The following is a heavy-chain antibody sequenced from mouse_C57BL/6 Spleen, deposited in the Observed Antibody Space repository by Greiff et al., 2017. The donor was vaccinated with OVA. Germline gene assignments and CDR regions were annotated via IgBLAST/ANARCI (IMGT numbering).Heavy chain of an antibody. V-gene: IGHV14-4*01. J-gene: IGHJ2*01. D-gene: IGHD1-1*01. CDR1: GFNIKDDY. CDR2: IDPENGDT. CDR3: TNYGSSSDY. Sequence: VQLQQSGAELVRPGASVKLSCTASGFNIKDDYMHWVKQRPEQGLEWIGWIDPENGDTEYASKFQGKATITADTSSNTAYLQLSSLTSEDTAVYYCTNYGSSSDYWGQGTTLTVSS.